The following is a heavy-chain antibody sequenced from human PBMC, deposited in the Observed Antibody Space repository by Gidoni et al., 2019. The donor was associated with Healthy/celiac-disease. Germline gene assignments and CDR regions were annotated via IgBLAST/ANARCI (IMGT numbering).Heavy chain of an antibody. CDR2: IYYSGST. CDR3: ARHTEYSSSWYTVSGWFDP. Sequence: QLQLQESGPGLVKPSETLSLTCTVSGGSISSSSYYWGWIRQPPGKGLEWIGSIYYSGSTYYNPSLKSRVTISVDTSKNQFSLKLSSVTAADTAVYYCARHTEYSSSWYTVSGWFDPWGQGTLVTVSS. V-gene: IGHV4-39*01. J-gene: IGHJ5*02. D-gene: IGHD6-13*01. CDR1: GGSISSSSYY.